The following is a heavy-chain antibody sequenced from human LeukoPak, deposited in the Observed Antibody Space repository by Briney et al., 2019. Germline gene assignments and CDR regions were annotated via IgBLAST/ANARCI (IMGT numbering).Heavy chain of an antibody. J-gene: IGHJ3*02. CDR2: IIPIFGTA. CDR1: GYTFTSYG. CDR3: ARGDLTGYYPGAFDI. V-gene: IGHV1-69*05. D-gene: IGHD3-9*01. Sequence: ASVKVSCKASGYTFTSYGISWVRQAPGQGLEWMGGIIPIFGTANYAQKFQGRVTITTDESTSTAYMELSSLRSEDTVVYYCARGDLTGYYPGAFDIWGQGTMVTVSS.